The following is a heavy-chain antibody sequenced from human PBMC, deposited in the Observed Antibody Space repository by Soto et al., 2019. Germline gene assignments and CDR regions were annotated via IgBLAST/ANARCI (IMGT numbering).Heavy chain of an antibody. CDR3: WASQSIYNWFDP. J-gene: IGHJ5*02. CDR2: FDPEDGET. V-gene: IGHV1-24*01. CDR1: GYTLTELS. D-gene: IGHD3-3*01. Sequence: ASVKVSCKVSGYTLTELSMHWVRQAPGKGLEWMGGFDPEDGETIYAQKFQGRVTMTEDTSTDTAYMELSSLRSEDTAVYYCWASQSIYNWFDPWGQGTLVTVSS.